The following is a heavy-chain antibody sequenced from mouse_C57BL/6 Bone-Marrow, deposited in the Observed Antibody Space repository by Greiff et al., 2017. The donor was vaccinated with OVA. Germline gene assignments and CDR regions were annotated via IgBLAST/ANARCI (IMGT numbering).Heavy chain of an antibody. CDR1: GFNIKNTY. J-gene: IGHJ1*03. CDR3: ALITTVVAKGYWYFDV. Sequence: EVQLQQSVAELVRPGASVKLSCTASGFNIKNTYMHWVKQRPEQGLEWIGRIDPANGNTKYAPKFQGKATITADTSSNKAYLQLSSLTSEDTAIYYCALITTVVAKGYWYFDVWGTGTTVTVSS. V-gene: IGHV14-3*01. CDR2: IDPANGNT. D-gene: IGHD1-1*01.